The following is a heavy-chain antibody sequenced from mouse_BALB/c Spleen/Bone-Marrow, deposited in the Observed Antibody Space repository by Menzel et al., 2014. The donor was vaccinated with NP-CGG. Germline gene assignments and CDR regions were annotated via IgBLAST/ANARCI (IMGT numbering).Heavy chain of an antibody. CDR1: GFSLTNYG. CDR2: IWGDGST. Sequence: VQLVESGPGLVAPSQSLSITCTVSGFSLTNYGVSWVRQPPGKGLEWLGVIWGDGSTNYHSALISRLSISKDTSKSQVFLKLNILQTDDTATYYCAKWEYYGYNYAMDYWGQGTSVTVSS. CDR3: AKWEYYGYNYAMDY. D-gene: IGHD1-2*01. V-gene: IGHV2-3*01. J-gene: IGHJ4*01.